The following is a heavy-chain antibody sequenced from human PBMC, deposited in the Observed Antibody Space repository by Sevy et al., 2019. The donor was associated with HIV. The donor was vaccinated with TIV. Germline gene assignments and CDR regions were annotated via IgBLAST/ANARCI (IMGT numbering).Heavy chain of an antibody. V-gene: IGHV3-30*04. Sequence: GGSLRLSCAASGFTFSSYAMHWVRQAPGKGLEWVAVISYDGSNKYYADSVKGRFTISRDNSKNTLYLQMNSLRAEDTALYYCARGRGYYDFWSGSIGDAFDIWGQGTMVTVSS. CDR1: GFTFSSYA. J-gene: IGHJ3*02. CDR3: ARGRGYYDFWSGSIGDAFDI. D-gene: IGHD3-3*01. CDR2: ISYDGSNK.